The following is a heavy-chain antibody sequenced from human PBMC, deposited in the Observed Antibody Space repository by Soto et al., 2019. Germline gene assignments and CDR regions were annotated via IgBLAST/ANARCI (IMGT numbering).Heavy chain of an antibody. CDR1: GFTFSSYP. Sequence: GGSLRLSCAASGFTFSSYPMTWVRQAPGKGLEWVSAISGSGDTTYNADSVKGRFTISRDNSKNTLYLQMNSLRAEDTAVYYCAKEREKLTGIAVYWGQGTLVTVSS. V-gene: IGHV3-23*01. CDR3: AKEREKLTGIAVY. D-gene: IGHD6-19*01. CDR2: ISGSGDTT. J-gene: IGHJ4*02.